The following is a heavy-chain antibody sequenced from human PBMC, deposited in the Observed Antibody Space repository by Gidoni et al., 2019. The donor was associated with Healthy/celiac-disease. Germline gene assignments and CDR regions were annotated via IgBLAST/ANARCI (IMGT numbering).Heavy chain of an antibody. J-gene: IGHJ4*02. V-gene: IGHV4-39*07. D-gene: IGHD3-9*01. Sequence: QLQLQESGPGLVKPSETLSLTCTVSGGSISSSSYYWGWIRQPPGKGLEWIGSIYYSGSTYYNPSLKSRVTISVDTSKNQFSLKLSSVTAADTAVYYCALEVRTCYDILTGYYLYYFDYWGQGTLVTVSS. CDR3: ALEVRTCYDILTGYYLYYFDY. CDR2: IYYSGST. CDR1: GGSISSSSYY.